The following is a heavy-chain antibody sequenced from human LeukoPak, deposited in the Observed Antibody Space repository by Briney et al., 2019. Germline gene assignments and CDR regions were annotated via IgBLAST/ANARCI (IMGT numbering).Heavy chain of an antibody. CDR3: ARLSDY. V-gene: IGHV4-39*01. CDR1: GGAIGNDNFY. Sequence: SETLSLTCTVSGGAIGNDNFYWGWIRQSPGKGLEWIGSINYSGITYYNPSLKSRVTISLDTSKTQFSLKLRSVTAADTAVYYCARLSDYWSQGTLVTVSS. CDR2: INYSGIT. J-gene: IGHJ4*02.